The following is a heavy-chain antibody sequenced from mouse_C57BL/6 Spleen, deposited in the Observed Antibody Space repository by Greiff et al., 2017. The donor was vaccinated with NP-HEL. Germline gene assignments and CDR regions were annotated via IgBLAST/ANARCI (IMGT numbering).Heavy chain of an antibody. Sequence: VQLQQPGAELVKPGASVKLSCKASGYTFTSYWMQWVKQRPGQGLEWIGEIDPSDSYTNYNQKFKGKATLTVDTSSSTAYMQLSSLTSEDSAVYYCVGTVHYAMDYWGQGTSVTVSS. V-gene: IGHV1-50*01. CDR3: VGTVHYAMDY. CDR1: GYTFTSYW. J-gene: IGHJ4*01. D-gene: IGHD1-1*01. CDR2: IDPSDSYT.